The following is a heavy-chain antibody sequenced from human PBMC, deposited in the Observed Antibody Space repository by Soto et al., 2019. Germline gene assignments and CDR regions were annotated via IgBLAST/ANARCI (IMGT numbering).Heavy chain of an antibody. V-gene: IGHV3-23*01. D-gene: IGHD4-17*01. J-gene: IGHJ4*02. Sequence: GGSLRLSCRGSGFTFSDFAMNWVRQAPNKGLEWVSTMTGSGDTTYYAESVKGRFTISRDNSKNTLFLHMTALRADDTAIYFFAKQFYGGNPSPLGSGGQGXLVTVSS. CDR1: GFTFSDFA. CDR3: AKQFYGGNPSPLGS. CDR2: MTGSGDTT.